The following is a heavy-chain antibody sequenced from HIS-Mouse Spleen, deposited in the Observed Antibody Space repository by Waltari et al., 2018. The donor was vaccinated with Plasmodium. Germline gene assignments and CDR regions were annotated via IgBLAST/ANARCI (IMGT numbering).Heavy chain of an antibody. D-gene: IGHD2-8*01. CDR3: ARERLNYFDY. CDR1: GGSISSYY. Sequence: VQLQESGPGLVKPSATLSLTCTVSGGSISSYYWSWIRQPPGKGLEWIGYIFYSGSTNYNPSLKSRVTISVDTSKNQFSLKLSSVTAADTAVYYCARERLNYFDYWGQGTLVTVSS. CDR2: IFYSGST. J-gene: IGHJ4*02. V-gene: IGHV4-59*01.